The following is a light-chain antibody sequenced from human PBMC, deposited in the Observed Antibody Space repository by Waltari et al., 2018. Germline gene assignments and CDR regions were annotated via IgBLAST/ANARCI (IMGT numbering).Light chain of an antibody. J-gene: IGKJ5*01. CDR1: QRISKS. CDR2: VAS. CDR3: MQALQTPST. V-gene: IGKV1-39*01. Sequence: DIQMTQSPSSLSASVGDRVTITCRASQRISKSLHWYQQKPGKAPKLLIYVASSLQSGVPSRCSGSGSGTDFTLKISRVEAEDVGVYYCMQALQTPSTFGQATRLEIK.